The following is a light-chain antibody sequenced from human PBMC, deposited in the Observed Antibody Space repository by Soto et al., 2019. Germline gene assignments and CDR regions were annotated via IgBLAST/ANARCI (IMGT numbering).Light chain of an antibody. CDR2: AAS. J-gene: IGKJ1*01. V-gene: IGKV1-8*01. CDR3: QQYYSYPQT. Sequence: AIRMTQSPSSFSASTGDRVTITCRASQGISSYLAWYQQKPGKAPKLLIYAASTLQSGVPSRFSGSRSGTDFTLTISCLQSEDFATYCCQQYYSYPQTFGQGTKVEIK. CDR1: QGISSY.